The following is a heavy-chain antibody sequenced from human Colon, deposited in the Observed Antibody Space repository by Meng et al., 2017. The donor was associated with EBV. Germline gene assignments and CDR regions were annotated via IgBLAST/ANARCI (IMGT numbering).Heavy chain of an antibody. CDR3: ARVWQSLTAFFDS. J-gene: IGHJ4*02. CDR1: GGSISSSHW. Sequence: QVHVQESGPGLVKPSGTLSLTCAVSGGSISSSHWWTWVRQPPGKGLEWIGEVYHTGSTKYNPSLKSRLTISVDKSKNQFSLNLTSVTAADTAVYYCARVWQSLTAFFDSWGQGTLVTVSS. CDR2: VYHTGST. V-gene: IGHV4-4*02. D-gene: IGHD2-21*01.